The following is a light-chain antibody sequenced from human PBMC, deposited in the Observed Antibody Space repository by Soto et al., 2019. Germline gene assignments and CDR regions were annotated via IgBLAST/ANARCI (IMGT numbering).Light chain of an antibody. Sequence: VFSPSPGPPSLSSGGGATPSSRARHTVSHNYVAWYQQKPGQAPRLLIYGASRRATGIADRFRGSGSGTEFTLTVSRLEPEDFAVYYCQQYSDSPQTFGQGTKVDIK. V-gene: IGKV3-20*01. J-gene: IGKJ1*01. CDR2: GAS. CDR1: HTVSHNY. CDR3: QQYSDSPQT.